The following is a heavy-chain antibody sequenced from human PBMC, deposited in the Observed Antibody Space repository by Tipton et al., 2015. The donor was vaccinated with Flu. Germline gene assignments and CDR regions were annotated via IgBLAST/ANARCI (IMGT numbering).Heavy chain of an antibody. CDR1: GGSISSSSYY. D-gene: IGHD3-22*01. Sequence: TLSLTCTVSGGSISSSSYYWGWIRQPPGKGLEWIGSIYYSGSTYYNPSPKSRVTISVDTSKNQFSLKLSSVTAADTAVYYCARDSWTRNSSGYPYWGQGTLVTVSS. CDR3: ARDSWTRNSSGYPY. J-gene: IGHJ4*02. CDR2: IYYSGST. V-gene: IGHV4-39*07.